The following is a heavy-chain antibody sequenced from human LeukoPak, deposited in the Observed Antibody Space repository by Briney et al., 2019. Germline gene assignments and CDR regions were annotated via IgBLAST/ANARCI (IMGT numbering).Heavy chain of an antibody. J-gene: IGHJ5*02. CDR1: GFTFSGYA. V-gene: IGHV3-23*01. CDR2: FSGGGGST. D-gene: IGHD3-22*01. CDR3: AKAPGIVVVLSWFDP. Sequence: VWSLRPSCAASGFTFSGYAMSGVRQAPGEGLECASAFSGGGGSTYYADSVKGRFTISRDNSQNTLYLQMNSLRAEDTAVYYCAKAPGIVVVLSWFDPWGQGTLVSVSS.